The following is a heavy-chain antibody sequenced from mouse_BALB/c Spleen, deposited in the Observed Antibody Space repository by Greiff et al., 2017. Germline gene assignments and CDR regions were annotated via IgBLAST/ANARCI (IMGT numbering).Heavy chain of an antibody. CDR2: IDPENGNT. Sequence: EVQLQQSGAELVRPGALVKLSCKASGFNIKDYYMHWVKQRPEQGLEWIGWIDPENGNTIYDPKFQGKASITADTSSNTAYLQLSSLTSEDAAVCYCASGGYGTGLAYWGQGTLVTVSA. CDR1: GFNIKDYY. J-gene: IGHJ3*01. D-gene: IGHD1-1*01. V-gene: IGHV14-1*02. CDR3: ASGGYGTGLAY.